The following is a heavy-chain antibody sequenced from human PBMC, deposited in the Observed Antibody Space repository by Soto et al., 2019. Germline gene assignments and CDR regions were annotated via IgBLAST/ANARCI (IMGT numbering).Heavy chain of an antibody. D-gene: IGHD3-10*01. CDR2: IKSNTDGGTT. V-gene: IGHV3-15*01. CDR3: TTDTYYYGSGSYFDY. Sequence: GGSLRLSCAASGFTFSNAWMSWVRQAPGKGLEWVGRIKSNTDGGTTDYAAPVKGRFTISRDDSKNTLYLQMNSLKTEDTAVYYCTTDTYYYGSGSYFDYWGQGTLVTVSS. J-gene: IGHJ4*02. CDR1: GFTFSNAW.